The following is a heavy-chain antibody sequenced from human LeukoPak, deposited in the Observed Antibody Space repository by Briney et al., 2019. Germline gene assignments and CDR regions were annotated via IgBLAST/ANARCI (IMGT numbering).Heavy chain of an antibody. Sequence: GGSLTLSCAASGFTFSSYSMSWVRQAPGKGLEWASVIYSGGSTYYADSVKGRFTISRDNSKNTLYLQMNSLRAEDTAVYYCARDRESRDGYNYHFDYWGQGTLVTVSS. J-gene: IGHJ4*02. CDR2: IYSGGST. D-gene: IGHD5-24*01. CDR1: GFTFSSYS. CDR3: ARDRESRDGYNYHFDY. V-gene: IGHV3-53*01.